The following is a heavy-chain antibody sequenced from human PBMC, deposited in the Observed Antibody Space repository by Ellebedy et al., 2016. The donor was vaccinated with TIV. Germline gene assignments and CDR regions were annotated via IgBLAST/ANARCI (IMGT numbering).Heavy chain of an antibody. CDR3: ARQSQKMATIPGDLGY. CDR1: GFTFDDYG. CDR2: INWNGGGP. J-gene: IGHJ4*02. D-gene: IGHD5-24*01. Sequence: PGGSLRLSCAASGFTFDDYGMSWVRQAPGKGLEWVSGINWNGGGPGYADSVKGRFTISRDNAKNSLYLQMNSLRAEDTAVYYCARQSQKMATIPGDLGYWGQGTLVTVSS. V-gene: IGHV3-20*04.